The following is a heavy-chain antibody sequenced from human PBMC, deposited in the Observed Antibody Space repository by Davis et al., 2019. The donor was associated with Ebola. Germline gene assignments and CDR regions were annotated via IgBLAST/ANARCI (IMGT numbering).Heavy chain of an antibody. CDR1: GYSFTSSW. Sequence: GESLKISCKGSGYSFTSSWIGWVRQMPGKGLEWVGIIFPDDSDTRYSPSFQGQVTISVDKSISTAYLQWNSLKASDTAMYYCARQPIYSSSWMFDYWGQGTLVTVSS. CDR2: IFPDDSDT. V-gene: IGHV5-51*01. CDR3: ARQPIYSSSWMFDY. D-gene: IGHD6-13*01. J-gene: IGHJ4*02.